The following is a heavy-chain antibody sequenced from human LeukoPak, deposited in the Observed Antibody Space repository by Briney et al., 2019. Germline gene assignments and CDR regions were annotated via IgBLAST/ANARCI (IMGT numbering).Heavy chain of an antibody. CDR1: GYTFTGNY. V-gene: IGHV1-2*02. Sequence: ASVTLSCKASGYTFTGNYMHWVRNAPGQGLGWMGWIKPNSGGTNYAQKFQGRVTMTTDTSISTAYMELSRLRSDDTAVYDCARDGGYCSGGSCYPVGMDVWGQGTTVTVSS. D-gene: IGHD2-15*01. J-gene: IGHJ6*02. CDR3: ARDGGYCSGGSCYPVGMDV. CDR2: IKPNSGGT.